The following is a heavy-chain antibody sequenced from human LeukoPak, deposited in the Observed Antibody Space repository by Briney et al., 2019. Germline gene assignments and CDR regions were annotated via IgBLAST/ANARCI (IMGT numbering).Heavy chain of an antibody. CDR3: AKGVSGPMVRGVMFDI. D-gene: IGHD3-10*01. CDR1: GFTFSSYA. CDR2: ISGSGGST. Sequence: GGSLRLSCAASGFTFSSYAMSWVRQAPGKGLEWVSAISGSGGSTYYADSVKGRFTISRDNSKNTLYLQMNSLRAEDTAVYYCAKGVSGPMVRGVMFDIWGQGTMVTVSS. J-gene: IGHJ3*02. V-gene: IGHV3-23*01.